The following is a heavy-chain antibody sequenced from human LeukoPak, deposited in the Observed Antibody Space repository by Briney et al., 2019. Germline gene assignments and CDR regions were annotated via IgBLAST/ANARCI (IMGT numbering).Heavy chain of an antibody. CDR1: GFTFDDYG. J-gene: IGHJ4*02. CDR3: ARVGASSGYYFDY. V-gene: IGHV3-20*04. Sequence: GGSLRLSCTASGFTFDDYGMSWVRQVPGKGLEWVSGINWNGGSTGYADSVKGRFTISRDNAKKSLHLLMNSLRAEDTALYYCARVGASSGYYFDYWGQGTLVTVSS. CDR2: INWNGGST. D-gene: IGHD3-22*01.